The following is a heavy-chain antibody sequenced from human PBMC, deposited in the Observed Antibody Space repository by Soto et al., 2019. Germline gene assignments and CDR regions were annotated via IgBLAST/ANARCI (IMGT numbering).Heavy chain of an antibody. CDR1: GGTFSSYA. D-gene: IGHD3-22*01. V-gene: IGHV1-69*13. CDR3: ARALDGSAQYYFDY. Sequence: SVKVSCKASGGTFSSYALSWVRQAPGQGLEWMGGIIPIFGTANYAQKFQGRVTITADEPTRTAYMELSSLGSEDTAVYYWARALDGSAQYYFDYWGQGTLVTVSS. J-gene: IGHJ4*02. CDR2: IIPIFGTA.